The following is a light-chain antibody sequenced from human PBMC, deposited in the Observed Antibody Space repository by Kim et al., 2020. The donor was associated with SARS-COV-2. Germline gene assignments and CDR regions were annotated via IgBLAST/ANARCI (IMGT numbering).Light chain of an antibody. CDR3: SSYTRRSTWV. Sequence: QSALTQPASVSGSPGQSITISCTGTSSDVGGYNYVSWYQHHPGKAPKLVISDVNKRPSGVSTRFSGSKSGNTASLTISGLQAEDEADYYCSSYTRRSTWVFGGGTQLTVL. J-gene: IGLJ3*02. CDR2: DVN. V-gene: IGLV2-14*03. CDR1: SSDVGGYNY.